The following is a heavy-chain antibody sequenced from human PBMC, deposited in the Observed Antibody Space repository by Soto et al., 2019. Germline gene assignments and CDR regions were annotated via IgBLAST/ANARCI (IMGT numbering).Heavy chain of an antibody. CDR1: GFTFGDYA. CDR2: IRSKAYGGTT. D-gene: IGHD3-10*01. V-gene: IGHV3-49*04. J-gene: IGHJ4*02. CDR3: TTDYYGSGFVYY. Sequence: PGGSLRLSCTASGFTFGDYAMSWVRQAPGKGLEWVGFIRSKAYGGTTEYAASVKGRFTISRDDSKSIAYLQMNSLKTEDTAVYYCTTDYYGSGFVYYWGQGTLVTVSS.